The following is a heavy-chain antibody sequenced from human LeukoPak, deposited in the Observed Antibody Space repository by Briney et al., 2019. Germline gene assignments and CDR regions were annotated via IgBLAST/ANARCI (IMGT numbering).Heavy chain of an antibody. J-gene: IGHJ4*02. CDR3: ARGGSYYDSSIGDY. CDR2: ISYDGSNK. Sequence: PGGSLRLSCAASGFTFSSYVMHWVRQAPGKGLEWVAVISYDGSNKYYADSVKGRFTISSDNSNNTLYLQMNSLRAEDTAVYYCARGGSYYDSSIGDYWGQGTLVTVSS. CDR1: GFTFSSYV. V-gene: IGHV3-30*01. D-gene: IGHD3-22*01.